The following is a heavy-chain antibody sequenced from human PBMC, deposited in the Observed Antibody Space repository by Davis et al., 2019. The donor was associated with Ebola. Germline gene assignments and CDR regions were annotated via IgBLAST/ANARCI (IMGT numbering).Heavy chain of an antibody. CDR3: ARVPRSDVSW. V-gene: IGHV3-33*01. Sequence: GESLKISCAASGFAFSSYGMHWVRQAPGKGLEWVTIVWSDGSKQYYVESVKGRFTISRDNSQNTVYLQMNSLRTEDTAVYYCARVPRSDVSWWGQGTLVTVSS. CDR1: GFAFSSYG. CDR2: VWSDGSKQ. D-gene: IGHD2/OR15-2a*01. J-gene: IGHJ4*02.